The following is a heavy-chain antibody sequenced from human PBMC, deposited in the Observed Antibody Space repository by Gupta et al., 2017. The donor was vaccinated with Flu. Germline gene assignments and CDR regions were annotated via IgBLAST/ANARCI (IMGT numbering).Heavy chain of an antibody. J-gene: IGHJ4*02. V-gene: IGHV1-46*01. CDR3: ARLAGGWPPVQFDT. Sequence: QVQLVQSGAEVKKPGASVNLSCKASGYSFTRYYIHWVRQAPGQGPEWMGVINPRDGGTTYAQKFQDRVTMTRDTSTSTVYLDLSSLTSEDTAVFYCARLAGGWPPVQFDTWGQGTQVIVSS. CDR2: INPRDGGT. D-gene: IGHD3-9*01. CDR1: GYSFTRYY.